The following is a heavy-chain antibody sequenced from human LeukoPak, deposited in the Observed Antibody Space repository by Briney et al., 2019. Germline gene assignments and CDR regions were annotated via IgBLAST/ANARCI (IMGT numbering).Heavy chain of an antibody. Sequence: GGSLRLSCAASGFTFSSYGMSWVRQAPGKGLEWVSAISGSGGSTYYADSVKGRFTISRDNSKSTLYLQMNSLRAEDTAVYYCAKELGRSGILDYWGQGTLVTVSS. CDR1: GFTFSSYG. J-gene: IGHJ4*02. CDR2: ISGSGGST. V-gene: IGHV3-23*01. CDR3: AKELGRSGILDY. D-gene: IGHD3-10*01.